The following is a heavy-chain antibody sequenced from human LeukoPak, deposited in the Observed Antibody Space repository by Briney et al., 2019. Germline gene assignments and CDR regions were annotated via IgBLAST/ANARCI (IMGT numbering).Heavy chain of an antibody. CDR2: IKQDASEK. CDR1: GFTFRTYY. D-gene: IGHD5-12*01. J-gene: IGHJ3*02. CDR3: ARGGDSGYDWGAFDI. V-gene: IGHV3-7*01. Sequence: GGSLRLSCAASGFTFRTYYMSWVRQAPGKGPEWLASIKQDASEKYYLDSVKGRFTISRDNPKNTLYLQVNSLRAEGTAVYYCARGGDSGYDWGAFDIWGQGTMVTVSS.